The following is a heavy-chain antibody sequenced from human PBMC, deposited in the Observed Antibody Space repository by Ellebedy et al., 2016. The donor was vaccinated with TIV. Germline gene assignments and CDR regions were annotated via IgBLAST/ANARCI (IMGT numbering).Heavy chain of an antibody. J-gene: IGHJ6*02. V-gene: IGHV1-46*01. CDR2: INPSGGST. D-gene: IGHD2-8*02. CDR1: GYTFTSYY. CDR3: ARGGDIVLVPYYYYGMDV. Sequence: ASVKVSXKASGYTFTSYYMHWVRQAPGQGLEWMGIINPSGGSTSYAQKFQGRVTMSRDTSTSTVYMELSSLRSEDTAVYYCARGGDIVLVPYYYYGMDVWGQGTTVTVSS.